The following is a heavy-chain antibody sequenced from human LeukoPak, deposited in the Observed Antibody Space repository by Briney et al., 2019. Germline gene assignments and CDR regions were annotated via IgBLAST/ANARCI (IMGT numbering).Heavy chain of an antibody. CDR1: GFTFSSYG. CDR3: AKGGYFDYYYGMDV. Sequence: GGSLRLSCAASGFTFSSYGMHWVRQAPGKGLEWVAVISYDGSNKYYADSVKGRFTISRDNSKNTLYLQMNSLRAEDTAVYYCAKGGYFDYYYGMDVWGQGTTVTVS. D-gene: IGHD3-9*01. J-gene: IGHJ6*02. CDR2: ISYDGSNK. V-gene: IGHV3-30*18.